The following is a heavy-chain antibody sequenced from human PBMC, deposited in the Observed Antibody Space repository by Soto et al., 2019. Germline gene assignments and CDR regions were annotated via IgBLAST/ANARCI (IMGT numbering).Heavy chain of an antibody. V-gene: IGHV4-34*01. CDR1: GGSFSGYY. Sequence: SETLSLTCAVYGGSFSGYYWSWIRQPPGKGLEWIGEINHSGSTNYNPSLKSRVTISVDTSKNQFSLKLSSVTAEDTAVYYCARDQGSSLASASPSFYYAMDVWGQGTTVTVSS. D-gene: IGHD6-6*01. J-gene: IGHJ6*02. CDR2: INHSGST. CDR3: ARDQGSSLASASPSFYYAMDV.